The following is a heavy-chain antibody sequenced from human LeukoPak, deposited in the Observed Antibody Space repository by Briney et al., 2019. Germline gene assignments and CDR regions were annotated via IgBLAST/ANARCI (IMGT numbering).Heavy chain of an antibody. J-gene: IGHJ6*02. V-gene: IGHV3-74*01. CDR3: VPRSNGMDV. CDR1: GFTFTSSW. Sequence: PGGSLRLSCAVSGFTFTSSWMLWVRQAPGKGLLWVSRINSDGSITTYADSVEGRFTISRDNGKNTVYLQMYSLRAEDTAVYYCVPRSNGMDVWGRGTTVTVSS. CDR2: INSDGSIT. D-gene: IGHD3-10*01.